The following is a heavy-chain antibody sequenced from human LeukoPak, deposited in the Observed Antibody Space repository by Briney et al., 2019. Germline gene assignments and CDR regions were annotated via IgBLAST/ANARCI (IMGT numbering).Heavy chain of an antibody. CDR2: ISGSGGST. CDR1: GFSFSSYA. Sequence: GGSLRLSCAASGFSFSSYAMSWVRQAPGKGLEWVSAISGSGGSTYYADSVKGRFTISRDNSKNTLYLQMNSLRAEDTAVYYCAKAPGLYYYGMDVWGQGTTVTVSS. V-gene: IGHV3-23*01. J-gene: IGHJ6*02. CDR3: AKAPGLYYYGMDV.